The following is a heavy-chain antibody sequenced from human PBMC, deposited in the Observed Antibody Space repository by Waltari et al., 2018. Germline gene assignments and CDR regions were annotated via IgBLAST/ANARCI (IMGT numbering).Heavy chain of an antibody. D-gene: IGHD3-22*01. CDR2: IYSGGGT. Sequence: EVQLVESGGGLIQPGGSLRLSCAASGFTVSSNYMSWVRQAPGKGLEWVSVIYSGGGTYYAGSGKGRFTIARDNSKNTLYLQMNSLRAEDTAVYYWASDFSVSYDSTGYGFDYWGQGTLVTVSS. J-gene: IGHJ4*02. CDR1: GFTVSSNY. CDR3: ASDFSVSYDSTGYGFDY. V-gene: IGHV3-53*01.